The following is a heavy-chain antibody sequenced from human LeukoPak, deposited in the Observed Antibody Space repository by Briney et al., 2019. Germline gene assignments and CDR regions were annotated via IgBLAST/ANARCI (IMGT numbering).Heavy chain of an antibody. CDR1: GFNFNIYG. CDR3: SRDGSGSGDV. CDR2: ISSESTNI. V-gene: IGHV3-21*01. Sequence: GGSLRLSCAASGFNFNIYGMNWVRQAPGEGLEWVSSISSESTNIYYTDSVKGRFTIARDNAKNSLYLQMNSLIPEDTAVYYCSRDGSGSGDVWGQGTLVTVSS. D-gene: IGHD2-21*02. J-gene: IGHJ4*02.